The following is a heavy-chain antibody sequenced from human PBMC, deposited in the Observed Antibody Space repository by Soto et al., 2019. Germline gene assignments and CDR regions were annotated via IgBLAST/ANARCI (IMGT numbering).Heavy chain of an antibody. D-gene: IGHD3-9*01. J-gene: IGHJ4*02. CDR1: GFTFSSYD. V-gene: IGHV3-30-3*01. Sequence: PGGSLRLSCAASGFTFSSYDMHWVRQAPGKGLEWVAVISYDGSNKYYADSVKGRFTISRDNSKNTLYLQMNSLRAEDTAVYYCARDVVYDILTGSTIGYWGQGTLVTSPQ. CDR2: ISYDGSNK. CDR3: ARDVVYDILTGSTIGY.